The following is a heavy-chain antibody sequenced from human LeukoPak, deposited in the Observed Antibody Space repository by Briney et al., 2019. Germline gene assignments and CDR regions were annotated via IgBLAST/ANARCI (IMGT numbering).Heavy chain of an antibody. CDR1: GYTFTSYY. V-gene: IGHV1-46*01. CDR3: ARGLRVFGRYQLLPRLDNWFDP. Sequence: GASVKVSCKASGYTFTSYYMHWVRQAPGQGLEWMGIINPSGGSTSYAQKFQGRVTMTRDTSTSTVYMELSSLRSEDTAVYYCARGLRVFGRYQLLPRLDNWFDPWGQGTLVTVSS. CDR2: INPSGGST. D-gene: IGHD2-2*01. J-gene: IGHJ5*02.